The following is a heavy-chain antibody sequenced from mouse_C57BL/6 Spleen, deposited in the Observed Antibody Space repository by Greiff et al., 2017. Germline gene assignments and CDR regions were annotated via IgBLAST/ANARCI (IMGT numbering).Heavy chain of an antibody. Sequence: VQLQQSGAELAKPGASVKLSCKASGYTFTSYWMHWVKQRPGQGLEWIGYINPSSGYTKYNQKFKDKDTLTADKSSSTAYMQLSSLTYEDSAVYYCARGGAPHFDYWGQGTTLTVSS. J-gene: IGHJ2*01. CDR2: INPSSGYT. CDR3: ARGGAPHFDY. CDR1: GYTFTSYW. V-gene: IGHV1-7*01.